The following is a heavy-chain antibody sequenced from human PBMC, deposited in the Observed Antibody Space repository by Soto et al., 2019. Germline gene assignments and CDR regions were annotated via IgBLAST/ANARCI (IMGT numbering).Heavy chain of an antibody. CDR1: GFTFDDYT. J-gene: IGHJ4*02. CDR3: ARDRLGGNFDY. V-gene: IGHV3-23*01. CDR2: ISGSADST. Sequence: GGSLRLSCAASGFTFDDYTMHWVRQAPGKGLEWVSIISGSADSTFYADSVKGRFTISRDNSKNTLYLQMNSLRVEDTAVYYCARDRLGGNFDYWGQGTQVTVSS.